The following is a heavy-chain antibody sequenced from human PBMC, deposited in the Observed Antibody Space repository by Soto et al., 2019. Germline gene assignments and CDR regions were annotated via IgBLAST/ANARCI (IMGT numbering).Heavy chain of an antibody. CDR1: GFTFSSYS. V-gene: IGHV3-48*02. D-gene: IGHD2-15*01. CDR2: ISSSSSTI. CDR3: ARGILGYYGMDV. J-gene: IGHJ6*02. Sequence: GGSLRLSCAASGFTFSSYSMYWVRQAPGKGLEWVSYISSSSSTIYYADSVKGRFTISRDNAKNSLYLQMNSLRDEDTAVYYCARGILGYYGMDVWGQGTTVTVSS.